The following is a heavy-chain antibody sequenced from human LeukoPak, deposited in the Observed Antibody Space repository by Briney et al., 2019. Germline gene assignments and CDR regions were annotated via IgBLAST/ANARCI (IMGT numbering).Heavy chain of an antibody. CDR2: IYHSGST. D-gene: IGHD5-18*01. CDR1: GYSISSGYY. Sequence: SETLSLTCTVSGYSISSGYYWGWIRQPPGKGLEWIGSIYHSGSTYYNPSLKSRVTISVDTSKNQFSLKLSSVTAADTAVYYCARGISVDTAMVTVNFDYWGQGTLVTVSS. CDR3: ARGISVDTAMVTVNFDY. J-gene: IGHJ4*02. V-gene: IGHV4-38-2*02.